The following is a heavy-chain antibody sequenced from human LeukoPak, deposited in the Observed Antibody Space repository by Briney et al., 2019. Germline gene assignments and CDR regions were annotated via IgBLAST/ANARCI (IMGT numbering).Heavy chain of an antibody. CDR1: GFTFSSYA. CDR3: ARDHYDSSGYYRGPDY. J-gene: IGHJ4*02. V-gene: IGHV3-74*01. CDR2: ISSDGSST. D-gene: IGHD3-22*01. Sequence: PGGSLRLSCAASGFTFSSYAMSWVRQAPGKGLVWVSRISSDGSSTNYADSVKGRFTISRDNAKNTLYLQMNSLRAEDTAMYYCARDHYDSSGYYRGPDYWGQGTLVTVSS.